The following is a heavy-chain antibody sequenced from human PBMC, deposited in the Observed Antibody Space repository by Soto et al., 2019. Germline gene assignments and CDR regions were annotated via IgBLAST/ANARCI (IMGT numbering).Heavy chain of an antibody. D-gene: IGHD3-10*01. Sequence: PSETLSLTCTVSGASVSSTNWWNWVRQPPGKGLEWVGEISHSGTTNYNPSLKSRVSISVDKSKNQFSLKLSSVTAADTAVYYCVSGYASGSNWGQGTLVTVSS. V-gene: IGHV4-4*02. CDR1: GASVSSTNW. J-gene: IGHJ4*02. CDR3: VSGYASGSN. CDR2: ISHSGTT.